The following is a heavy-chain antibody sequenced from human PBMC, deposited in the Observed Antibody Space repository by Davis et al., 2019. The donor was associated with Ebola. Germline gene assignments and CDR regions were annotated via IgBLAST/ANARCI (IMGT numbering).Heavy chain of an antibody. J-gene: IGHJ4*02. D-gene: IGHD2/OR15-2a*01. CDR2: VYYDGSKQ. V-gene: IGHV3-30*18. CDR1: GFTFSSYG. CDR3: AKGQCNSGNCFVTNHFDN. Sequence: GESLKISCVASGFTFSSYGMTWVRQAPGKGLEWVAHVYYDGSKQAYTDSVKGRFTISRDNSKNTLSLQMSSLRHEDTAVYYCAKGQCNSGNCFVTNHFDNWGQGTLVTVSS.